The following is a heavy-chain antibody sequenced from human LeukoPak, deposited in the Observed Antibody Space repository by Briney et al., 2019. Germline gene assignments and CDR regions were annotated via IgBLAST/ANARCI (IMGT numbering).Heavy chain of an antibody. CDR3: ARASYYYDSSGYYI. J-gene: IGHJ4*02. V-gene: IGHV4-34*01. Sequence: PSETLSLTCAVYGGSFSGYYWSWIRQPPGKGLEWIGEISHSGSTNYNPSLKSRVTISVDTSKNQFSLKLSSVTAADTAVYYCARASYYYDSSGYYIWGQGTLVTVSS. D-gene: IGHD3-22*01. CDR2: ISHSGST. CDR1: GGSFSGYY.